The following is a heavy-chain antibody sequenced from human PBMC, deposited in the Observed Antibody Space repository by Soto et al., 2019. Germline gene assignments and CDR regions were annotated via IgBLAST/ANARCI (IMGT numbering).Heavy chain of an antibody. CDR2: IKSKTDGGTT. J-gene: IGHJ4*02. V-gene: IGHV3-15*01. D-gene: IGHD4-17*01. CDR3: TTSHPTVRVRDAY. CDR1: GFTFSNAW. Sequence: ESGGGLVKPGGSLRLSCAASGFTFSNAWMSWVRQAPGKGLEWVGRIKSKTDGGTTDYAAPVKGRFTISRDDSKNTLYLQMNSLKTEDTAVYYCTTSHPTVRVRDAYWGQGTLVTVSS.